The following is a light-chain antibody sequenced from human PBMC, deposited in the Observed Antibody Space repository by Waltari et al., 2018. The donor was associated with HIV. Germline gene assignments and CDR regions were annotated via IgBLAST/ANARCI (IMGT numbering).Light chain of an antibody. CDR2: EVY. J-gene: IGLJ2*01. CDR3: CSYAGSSIP. V-gene: IGLV2-23*02. Sequence: QSALTQPPSVSGSIGQSITISCTGTSSDVGSYNLVSWYQHHPGKAPKLIIYEVYQRPSGVSSRVSGSRSGNTASLTVSGLQAEDEADYYCCSYAGSSIPFGGGTKLTVL. CDR1: SSDVGSYNL.